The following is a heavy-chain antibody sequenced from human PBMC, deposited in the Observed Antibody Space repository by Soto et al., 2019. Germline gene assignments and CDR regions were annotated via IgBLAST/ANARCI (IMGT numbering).Heavy chain of an antibody. CDR3: SRLPTIVVPDALLLAT. CDR2: LNGNGDHT. J-gene: IGHJ5*02. V-gene: IGHV3-23*01. Sequence: VSLILSCEGSGFSFEKHAMSWGRQAPGKGLEWVAGLNGNGDHTYYAPSVRGRFTISRDNSKKTVFLQMNSLRADDTGVYYCSRLPTIVVPDALLLATWGKGKWVTVYS. D-gene: IGHD2-2*02. CDR1: GFSFEKHA.